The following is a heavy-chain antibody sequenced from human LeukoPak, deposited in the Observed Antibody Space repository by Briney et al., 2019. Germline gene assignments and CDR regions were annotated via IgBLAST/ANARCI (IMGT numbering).Heavy chain of an antibody. Sequence: GGSLRLSCAASGFTFSSYGMHWVRQAPGKGLEWVAVIWYDGSNKYYADSVKGRFTISRDNSKNTLYLQMNSLRAEDTAVYYCARASSYDFWRGYSPPRWGQGTLVTVSS. CDR1: GFTFSSYG. V-gene: IGHV3-33*01. CDR3: ARASSYDFWRGYSPPR. J-gene: IGHJ4*02. D-gene: IGHD3-3*01. CDR2: IWYDGSNK.